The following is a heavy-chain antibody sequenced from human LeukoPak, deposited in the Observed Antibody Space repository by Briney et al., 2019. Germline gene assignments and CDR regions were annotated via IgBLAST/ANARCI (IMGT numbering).Heavy chain of an antibody. CDR2: ISGSGGTT. D-gene: IGHD6-19*01. Sequence: GGSLRLSCAASGFTFSSYAMSWVRQAPGKGLEWVSLISGSGGTTYYADSAKGRFTISRDTSKNSLSLQMNNLRADDTAVYYCAKEADNSGWYVDFWGQGTLVTVSS. J-gene: IGHJ4*02. CDR1: GFTFSSYA. V-gene: IGHV3-23*01. CDR3: AKEADNSGWYVDF.